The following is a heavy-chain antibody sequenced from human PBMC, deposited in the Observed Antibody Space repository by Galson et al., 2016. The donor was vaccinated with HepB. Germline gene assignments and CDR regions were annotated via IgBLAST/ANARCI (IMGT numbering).Heavy chain of an antibody. J-gene: IGHJ4*02. Sequence: SLRLSCAASGSSFSNFAMSWVRQAPGKGLEWVSAISGSGGGAYYADSVKGRFTISRDNSKNTVFLQMNSLRADDSAVYKCVKHSGFDRNYFDDWGQGTRVTVSS. CDR3: VKHSGFDRNYFDD. CDR1: GSSFSNFA. D-gene: IGHD5-12*01. V-gene: IGHV3-23*01. CDR2: ISGSGGGA.